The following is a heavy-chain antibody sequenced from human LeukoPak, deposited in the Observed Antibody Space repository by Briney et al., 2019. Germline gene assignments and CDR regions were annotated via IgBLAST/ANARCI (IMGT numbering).Heavy chain of an antibody. J-gene: IGHJ6*03. D-gene: IGHD4/OR15-4a*01. Sequence: GESLKVSCKGSGYRFTNYWIGWVRQMLGKGLEWMVIIYPGDSDTRYSPSFQGQVTISADRSISTAYLQWSSLKASDTAMYYCARGFYGGYYYYYYMDVWGKGTTVTVSS. CDR3: ARGFYGGYYYYYYMDV. CDR1: GYRFTNYW. CDR2: IYPGDSDT. V-gene: IGHV5-51*01.